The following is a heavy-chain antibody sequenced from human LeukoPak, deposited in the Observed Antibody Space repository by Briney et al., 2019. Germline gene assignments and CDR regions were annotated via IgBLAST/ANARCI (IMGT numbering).Heavy chain of an antibody. CDR1: GVTFSSYS. V-gene: IGHV3-21*01. CDR2: ISSSSSYI. Sequence: GGSLRLSCAASGVTFSSYSMNWVRQAPGKGLEWVSSISSSSSYIYYADSVKGRFTISRDNAKNSLYLQKNSLRAEDTAVYYCARDGDVGATDYWGQGTLVTVSS. CDR3: ARDGDVGATDY. J-gene: IGHJ4*02. D-gene: IGHD1-26*01.